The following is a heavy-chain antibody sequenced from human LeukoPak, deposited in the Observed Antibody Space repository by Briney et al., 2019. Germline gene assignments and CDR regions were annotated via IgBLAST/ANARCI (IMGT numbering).Heavy chain of an antibody. J-gene: IGHJ4*02. CDR2: ISSSSSYI. Sequence: GGSLRLSCAASGFTFSSYSMNWVRQAPGKGLEGVSSISSSSSYIYYADSVKGRFTISRDNAKNSLYLQMNSLRAEDTAVYYCARDVDYYDSSGYYQRYFDYWGQGTLVTVSS. V-gene: IGHV3-21*01. D-gene: IGHD3-22*01. CDR1: GFTFSSYS. CDR3: ARDVDYYDSSGYYQRYFDY.